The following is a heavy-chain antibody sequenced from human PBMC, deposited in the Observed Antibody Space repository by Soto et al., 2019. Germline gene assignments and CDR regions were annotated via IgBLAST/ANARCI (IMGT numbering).Heavy chain of an antibody. Sequence: QVQLVESGGGVVQPGRSLRLSCAAAGFNFSSYAMHWVRQAPGKGLEWVAVISYDGSNKYYADSVKGRFTISRDNSKNTLYLQMNSLRAEDTAVYYCSTLTHLFDYWGQGTLVTVSS. J-gene: IGHJ4*02. V-gene: IGHV3-30-3*01. CDR2: ISYDGSNK. CDR1: GFNFSSYA. D-gene: IGHD1-20*01. CDR3: STLTHLFDY.